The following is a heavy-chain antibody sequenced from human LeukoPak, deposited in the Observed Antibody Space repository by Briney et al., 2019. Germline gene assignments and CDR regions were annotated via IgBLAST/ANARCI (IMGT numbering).Heavy chain of an antibody. CDR2: ISGSGCST. D-gene: IGHD3-9*01. Sequence: PGWSLRLSCAASVFTFSSYAMSWVRHAPAKGLEWVSAISGSGCSTYYADSVKGRFTISTDNSKNTLYLQMNSLRAEDTAVYYCAKVPGRYFGWLSGNWFDPWGQGTLVTVSS. CDR3: AKVPGRYFGWLSGNWFDP. CDR1: VFTFSSYA. V-gene: IGHV3-23*01. J-gene: IGHJ5*02.